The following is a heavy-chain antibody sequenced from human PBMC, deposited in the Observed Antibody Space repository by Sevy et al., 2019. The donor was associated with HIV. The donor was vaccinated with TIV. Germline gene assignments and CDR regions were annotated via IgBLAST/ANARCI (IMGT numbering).Heavy chain of an antibody. D-gene: IGHD3-22*01. CDR1: GFTFSSYA. CDR3: ARTDYYDSSGYTN. J-gene: IGHJ4*02. V-gene: IGHV3-30-3*01. CDR2: ISYDGSNK. Sequence: GGSLRLSCAASGFTFSSYAMHWVRQAPGKGLEWVAVISYDGSNKYYADSVKGRFTISRDNSKNTLYLQMNSLRAEDKAVYYCARTDYYDSSGYTNWGQGTLVTVSS.